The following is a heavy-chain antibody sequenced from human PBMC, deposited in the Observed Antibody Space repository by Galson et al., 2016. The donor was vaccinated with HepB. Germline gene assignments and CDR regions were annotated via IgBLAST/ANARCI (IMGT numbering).Heavy chain of an antibody. CDR2: IYPGDSDP. V-gene: IGHV5-51*01. D-gene: IGHD1-26*01. J-gene: IGHJ4*02. Sequence: QSGAEVKKPGESLRISCEGSGYSFINHWIVWVRQMPGKGLEWMGIIYPGDSDPRYSPSFKGQVTISADNSIGTAYLQWSSLKASDPAMYYCARGHSGSSLPYFEYWGQGTLVTVSS. CDR1: GYSFINHW. CDR3: ARGHSGSSLPYFEY.